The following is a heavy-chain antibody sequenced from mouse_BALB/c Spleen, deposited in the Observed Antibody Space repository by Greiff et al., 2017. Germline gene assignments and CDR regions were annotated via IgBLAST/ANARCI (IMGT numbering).Heavy chain of an antibody. CDR3: AREGGGTTGFAY. CDR2: ISSGGST. CDR1: GFTFSSYA. V-gene: IGHV5-6-5*01. D-gene: IGHD2-14*01. J-gene: IGHJ3*01. Sequence: DVLLVESGGGLVKPGGSLKLSCAASGFTFSSYAMSWVRQTPEKRLEWVASISSGGSTYYPDSVKGRFTISRDNPKNTLFLQMTSLRSEDTAMYYCAREGGGTTGFAYWGQGTLVTVSA.